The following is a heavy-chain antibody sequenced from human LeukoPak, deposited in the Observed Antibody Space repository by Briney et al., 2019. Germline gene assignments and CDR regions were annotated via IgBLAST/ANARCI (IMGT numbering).Heavy chain of an antibody. Sequence: KPSETLSLTCAVYGGSFSNYYWSWIRQPPGKGLEWTGEINDSGRINYNPSLMSRVTVSVDTSKNQFSLRLTSVTATDTAVYYCARRWNYGRNYYIDVWGNGATVSVSS. V-gene: IGHV4-34*01. CDR3: ARRWNYGRNYYIDV. D-gene: IGHD1-7*01. CDR1: GGSFSNYY. J-gene: IGHJ6*03. CDR2: INDSGRI.